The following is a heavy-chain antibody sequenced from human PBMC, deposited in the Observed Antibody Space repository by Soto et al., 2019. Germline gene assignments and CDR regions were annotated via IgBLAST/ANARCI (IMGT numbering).Heavy chain of an antibody. CDR3: TKGGIPRRYNIPKVDFDY. D-gene: IGHD1-1*01. V-gene: IGHV3-23*01. CDR2: ISGSGATT. Sequence: GGSLRLSCAASGFIFSNYAMSWVRQAPGRGQEWVSAISGSGATTYYPDSVKGRFTISRDNSKNTLYLQMNNLRADDTAVYYCTKGGIPRRYNIPKVDFDYWGQGSLVTVSS. J-gene: IGHJ4*02. CDR1: GFIFSNYA.